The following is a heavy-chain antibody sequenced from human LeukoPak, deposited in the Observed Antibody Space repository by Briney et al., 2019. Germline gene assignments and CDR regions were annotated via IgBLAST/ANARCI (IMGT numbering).Heavy chain of an antibody. J-gene: IGHJ5*02. V-gene: IGHV4-39*07. CDR1: GGSISSSSYY. Sequence: PSETLSLTCTVSGGSISSSSYYWGWIRQPPGKGLEWIGSTYYSGSTYYNPSLKSRVIISVDTSKNQVSLKLSSVTAADTAVYYCARGGYNWFDPWGQGTLVTVSS. CDR3: ARGGYNWFDP. D-gene: IGHD3-16*01. CDR2: TYYSGST.